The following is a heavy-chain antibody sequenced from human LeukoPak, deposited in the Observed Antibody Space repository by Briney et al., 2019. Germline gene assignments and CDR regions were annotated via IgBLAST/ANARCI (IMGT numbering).Heavy chain of an antibody. V-gene: IGHV4-59*01. CDR3: AREVTLDAFDI. D-gene: IGHD2-21*02. Sequence: SETLSLTCTVSGGSISSYCWSWIRQPPGKGLEWIGYIYYSGSTNYNPSLKSRVTISVDTSKNQFSLKLSSVTAADTAVYYCAREVTLDAFDIWGQGTMVTVSS. CDR2: IYYSGST. J-gene: IGHJ3*02. CDR1: GGSISSYC.